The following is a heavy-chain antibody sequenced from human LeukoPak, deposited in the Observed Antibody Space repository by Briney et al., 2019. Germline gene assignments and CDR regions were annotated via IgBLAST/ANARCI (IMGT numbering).Heavy chain of an antibody. CDR1: PDSTTSNF. Sequence: SETLSLTCTVSPDSTTSNFWSWVRQPPGKGLEWIGEIHRSGSTNYNPSLQSRVTMSVDTSTNQFSLKLSSVTAADTAMYYCARQGLRLTSDSWGQGTLVTVSS. CDR2: IHRSGST. J-gene: IGHJ4*02. CDR3: ARQGLRLTSDS. D-gene: IGHD4-17*01. V-gene: IGHV4-4*08.